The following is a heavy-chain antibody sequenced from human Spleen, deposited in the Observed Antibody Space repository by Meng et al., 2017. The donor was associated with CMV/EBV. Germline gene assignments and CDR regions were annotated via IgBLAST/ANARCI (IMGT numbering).Heavy chain of an antibody. D-gene: IGHD2-15*01. CDR3: ARDSGGGPFDY. J-gene: IGHJ4*02. CDR1: GYPFTGYY. Sequence: SCKASGYPFTGYYMHWVRQAPGQGLEWMGWINPNSGGTNYAQKFQGWVTMTRDTSISTAYMELSRLRSDDTAVYYCARDSGGGPFDYWGQGTLVTVSS. V-gene: IGHV1-2*04. CDR2: INPNSGGT.